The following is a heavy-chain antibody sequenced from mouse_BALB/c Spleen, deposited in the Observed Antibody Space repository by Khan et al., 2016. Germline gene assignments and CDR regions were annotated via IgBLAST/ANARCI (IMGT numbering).Heavy chain of an antibody. V-gene: IGHV1-62-2*01. J-gene: IGHJ2*01. CDR3: ARHEGRTMITTVYFDY. CDR2: FYPGSGSI. Sequence: QVQLQQSGAELVKPGASVKLSCKASGYTFTEYIIHWVKQRSGQGLEWIGWFYPGSGSIKYNETFKDKATLTADKSSSTVYMELSRLTSEDSAVYFCARHEGRTMITTVYFDYWGQGTTLTVSS. CDR1: GYTFTEYI. D-gene: IGHD2-4*01.